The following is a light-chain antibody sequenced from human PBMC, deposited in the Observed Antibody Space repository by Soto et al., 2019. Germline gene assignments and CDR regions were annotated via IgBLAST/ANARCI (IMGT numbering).Light chain of an antibody. V-gene: IGLV2-14*03. CDR3: FSYTTSSTYV. CDR1: SGDVGAYNH. J-gene: IGLJ1*01. CDR2: DVS. Sequence: QSDLTQPASLSGSPGQSITISCTGTSGDVGAYNHVSWYQHRPGRAPKLMIYDVSDRPSGVSNRFSGSKSDNTASLTISGLQAEDEADYYCFSYTTSSTYVFGTGTKVTVL.